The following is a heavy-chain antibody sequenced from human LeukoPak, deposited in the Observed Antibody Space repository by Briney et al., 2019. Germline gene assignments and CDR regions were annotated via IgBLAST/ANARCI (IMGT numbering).Heavy chain of an antibody. Sequence: SETLSLTCAVYGGSFSGYYWSWIRQPPGKGLEWIGEINHSGSTNYNPSLKSRVTISVDTSKNQFSLKLSSVTAADTAVYYCAIGLHCSGGSCYSRYPYYYYMDVWGKGTTVTVPS. CDR1: GGSFSGYY. V-gene: IGHV4-34*01. CDR2: INHSGST. J-gene: IGHJ6*03. CDR3: AIGLHCSGGSCYSRYPYYYYMDV. D-gene: IGHD2-15*01.